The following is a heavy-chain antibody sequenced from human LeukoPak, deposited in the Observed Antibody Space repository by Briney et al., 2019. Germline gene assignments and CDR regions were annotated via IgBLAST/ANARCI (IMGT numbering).Heavy chain of an antibody. CDR2: IYHSGST. J-gene: IGHJ4*02. Sequence: SQTLSLTCAVSGGSISSGDYSWSWIRQPPGKGLEWIGYIYHSGSTYYNPSLKSRVTISVDRSKNQFSLKLSSVTAADTAVYYCARDWSYGLFYFDYWGQGTLVTVSS. CDR3: ARDWSYGLFYFDY. CDR1: GGSISSGDYS. V-gene: IGHV4-30-2*01. D-gene: IGHD5-18*01.